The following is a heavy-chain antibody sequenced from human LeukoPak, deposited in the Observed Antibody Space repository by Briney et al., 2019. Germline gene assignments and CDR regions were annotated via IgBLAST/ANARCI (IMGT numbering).Heavy chain of an antibody. V-gene: IGHV3-43*02. Sequence: GGSLRLSCAASGFTFDDYAMHWVRQAPGKGLDWVSLISGDGGSTYYADSVKGRFTISRDNSKNSLYLQMNSLRTEDTALYYCAKVGYCGGDCGFDYWGQGTLVTVSS. CDR1: GFTFDDYA. D-gene: IGHD2-21*02. J-gene: IGHJ4*02. CDR3: AKVGYCGGDCGFDY. CDR2: ISGDGGST.